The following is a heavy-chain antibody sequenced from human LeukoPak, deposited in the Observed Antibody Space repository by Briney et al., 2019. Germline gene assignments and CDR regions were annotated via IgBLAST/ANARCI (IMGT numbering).Heavy chain of an antibody. J-gene: IGHJ4*02. CDR1: GYTFTGYY. D-gene: IGHD6-19*01. V-gene: IGHV1-2*02. CDR2: INPNSGGT. CDR3: ARDRYSSGWGPFDY. Sequence: ASVKVSCKASGYTFTGYYMHWVRQAPGQGLEWMGWINPNSGGTNYAQKFQGRVTMTRDTSISTAYMELSRLRSDDTAVYHCARDRYSSGWGPFDYWGQGTLVTVSS.